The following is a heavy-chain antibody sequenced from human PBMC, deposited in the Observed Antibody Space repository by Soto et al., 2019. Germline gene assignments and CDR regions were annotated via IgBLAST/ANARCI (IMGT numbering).Heavy chain of an antibody. D-gene: IGHD1-26*01. CDR1: GFSFKDFY. V-gene: IGHV3-11*06. J-gene: IGHJ4*02. CDR2: ISAGASLR. Sequence: GGSLRLSCVASGFSFKDFYMTWIRQSPGKGLEWVSVISAGASLRNYADSVKGRFTISRDNAKNSLFLQMSSLSADDTGVYYCARGGHSGHSPTDFDYWGQGILVTVSS. CDR3: ARGGHSGHSPTDFDY.